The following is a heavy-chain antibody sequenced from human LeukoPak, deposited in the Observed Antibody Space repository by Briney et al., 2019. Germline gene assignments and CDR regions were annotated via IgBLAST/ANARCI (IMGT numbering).Heavy chain of an antibody. Sequence: SETLSLTCTISGYSISSGYSWSWIRQPPGKGLEWIGYIYYSGSTYYNPSLKSRVTISVDTSKNQFSLKLSSVTAADTAVYYCARAELLWFGESPYFDLWGRGTLVTVSS. J-gene: IGHJ2*01. CDR1: GYSISSGYS. CDR3: ARAELLWFGESPYFDL. D-gene: IGHD3-10*01. V-gene: IGHV4-30-4*07. CDR2: IYYSGST.